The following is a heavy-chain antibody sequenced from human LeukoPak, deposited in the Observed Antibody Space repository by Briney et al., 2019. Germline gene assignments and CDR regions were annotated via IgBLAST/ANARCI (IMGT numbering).Heavy chain of an antibody. CDR1: GGSFSGYY. Sequence: SETLSLTYAVDGGSFSGYYWSWIRQPPGKGLEWIGEINHSGSTSYNPSLKSRVTISVDTSKNQFSLKLSSVTAADTAVYYCARSPDYFFYYYMDVWGKGTTVTISS. V-gene: IGHV4-34*01. J-gene: IGHJ6*03. CDR2: INHSGST. CDR3: ARSPDYFFYYYMDV.